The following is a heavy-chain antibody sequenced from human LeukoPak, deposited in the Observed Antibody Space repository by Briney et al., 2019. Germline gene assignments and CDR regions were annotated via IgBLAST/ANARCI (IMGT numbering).Heavy chain of an antibody. CDR1: GFTFSSYS. Sequence: GGSLRLSCAASGFTFSSYSMNWVRQAPGKGLEWVSSISSSSSYIYYADSVKGRFTISRDNAKNSLYLQMNSLRAEDTAVYYCAKDTYDYGNAFDYWGQGTLVTVSS. D-gene: IGHD4-11*01. J-gene: IGHJ4*02. V-gene: IGHV3-21*01. CDR3: AKDTYDYGNAFDY. CDR2: ISSSSSYI.